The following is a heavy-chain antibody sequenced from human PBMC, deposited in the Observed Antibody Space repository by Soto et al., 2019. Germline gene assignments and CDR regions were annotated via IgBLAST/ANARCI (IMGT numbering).Heavy chain of an antibody. CDR1: GFTFSSYA. J-gene: IGHJ6*02. Sequence: PGGSLRLSCAASGFTFSSYAMHWVRQAPGKGLEWVAVISYDGSNKYYADSVKGRFTISRDNSKNTLYLQMNSLRAEDTAVYYCARDTIDYQLVLGGDYYYYGMDVLGQGTTVTVSS. CDR2: ISYDGSNK. CDR3: ARDTIDYQLVLGGDYYYYGMDV. V-gene: IGHV3-30-3*01. D-gene: IGHD2-2*01.